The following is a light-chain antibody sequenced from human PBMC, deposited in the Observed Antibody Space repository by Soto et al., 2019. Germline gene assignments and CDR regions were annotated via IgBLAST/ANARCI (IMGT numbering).Light chain of an antibody. J-gene: IGLJ2*01. CDR2: EVS. CDR3: ASYAVSSVV. V-gene: IGLV2-8*01. Sequence: QSALTQPPSASGSPGQSVTISCTGTSRDIGGYNYISWYQQHPGKAPKLMIYEVSKRPSGVPDRFSASKSGNTASLTVSGLQAEDEADYYCASYAVSSVVFGGGTKVTVL. CDR1: SRDIGGYNY.